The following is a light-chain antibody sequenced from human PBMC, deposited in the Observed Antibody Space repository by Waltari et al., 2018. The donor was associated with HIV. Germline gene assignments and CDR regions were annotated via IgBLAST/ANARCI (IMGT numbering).Light chain of an antibody. CDR1: SSDVGGYNY. J-gene: IGLJ2*01. CDR3: CSYAGSYTLSV. CDR2: DVS. Sequence: QSALTQPRSVSGSPGQSVTISCTGTSSDVGGYNYVSWYQQPPGKAPKLMIYDVSKRPSGVPDRFSGSKSGNTASLTISGLQAEDEADYYCCSYAGSYTLSVYGGGTKLTVL. V-gene: IGLV2-11*01.